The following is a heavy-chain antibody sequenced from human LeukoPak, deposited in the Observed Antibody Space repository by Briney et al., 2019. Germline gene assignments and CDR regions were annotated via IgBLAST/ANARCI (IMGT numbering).Heavy chain of an antibody. CDR1: GFTFSSYS. D-gene: IGHD6-19*01. CDR3: ARAPGISGWSSDY. CDR2: ITSSSSTI. V-gene: IGHV3-48*01. Sequence: GGSLRLSCAASGFTFSSYSMNWVRQAPGKGLEWVSYITSSSSTIYYAGSVKGRFTISRDNAKNSLYLQMNSLRAEDTAVYYCARAPGISGWSSDYWGQGTLVTVSS. J-gene: IGHJ4*02.